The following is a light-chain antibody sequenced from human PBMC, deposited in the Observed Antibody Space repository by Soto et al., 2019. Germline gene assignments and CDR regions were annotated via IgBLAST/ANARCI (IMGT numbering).Light chain of an antibody. CDR2: GTS. CDR3: QHYYTSYTT. Sequence: DIVLTQSPGTLSLSPGESATLSCRASQSVDSTYITWYQQKPGQAPRLLIYGTSGRATGIPDRFSGSGSGTDFTLTISRLEPEDFAVYYCQHYYTSYTTFGQGTKVDIK. CDR1: QSVDSTY. V-gene: IGKV3-20*01. J-gene: IGKJ1*01.